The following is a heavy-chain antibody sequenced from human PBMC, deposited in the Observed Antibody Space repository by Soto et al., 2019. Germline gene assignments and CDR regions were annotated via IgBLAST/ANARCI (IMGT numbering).Heavy chain of an antibody. J-gene: IGHJ6*02. V-gene: IGHV1-69*02. CDR1: GGTFSSYT. CDR3: ASAPTAGGMDV. CDR2: IIPILGIA. Sequence: QVQLVQSGAEVKKPGSSVKVSCKASGGTFSSYTISWVRQAPGQGLEWMGRIIPILGIANYAQKFQGRVTITADKFTSTAYMELSSLRSEDTAVYYCASAPTAGGMDVWGQGTTVTVSS.